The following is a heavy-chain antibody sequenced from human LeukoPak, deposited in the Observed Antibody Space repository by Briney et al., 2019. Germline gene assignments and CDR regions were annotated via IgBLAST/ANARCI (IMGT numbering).Heavy chain of an antibody. CDR3: ARQIGSSGYYLDGFDY. CDR2: IYYSGST. J-gene: IGHJ4*02. D-gene: IGHD3-22*01. CDR1: GGSISSYY. Sequence: SETLSLTCTVSGGSISSYYWSWIRRPPGKGLEWIGYIYYSGSTNYNPSLKSRVTISVDTSKNQFSLKLSSVTAADTAVYYCARQIGSSGYYLDGFDYWGQGTLVTVSS. V-gene: IGHV4-59*08.